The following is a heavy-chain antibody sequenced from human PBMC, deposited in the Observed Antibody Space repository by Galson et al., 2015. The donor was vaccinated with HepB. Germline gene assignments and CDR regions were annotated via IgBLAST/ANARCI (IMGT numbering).Heavy chain of an antibody. CDR1: GFTLNDHY. D-gene: IGHD1-26*01. CDR2: TRDKGRSYTT. V-gene: IGHV3-72*01. Sequence: SLRLSCAASGFTLNDHYMDWVRQAPGKGLEWVARTRDKGRSYTTEFAASVKGRFTISRDDSQNSMYLQMNTLETGDTAVYYCARSGSYGPLTYWGQGTLVTVSS. J-gene: IGHJ4*02. CDR3: ARSGSYGPLTY.